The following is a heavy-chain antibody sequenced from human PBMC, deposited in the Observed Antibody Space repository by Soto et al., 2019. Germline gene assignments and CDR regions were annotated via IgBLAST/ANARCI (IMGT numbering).Heavy chain of an antibody. D-gene: IGHD6-6*01. V-gene: IGHV4-34*01. CDR3: ARTSRFDC. CDR1: YGSFSGYY. CDR2: INHSGST. J-gene: IGHJ4*02. Sequence: SETLSLTCAVYYGSFSGYYWSWIRQPPGKGLEWIGEINHSGSTNYNPSLKSRVTMSVDTSKNQFSLKLSSVTAADTAVYYCARTSRFDCWGQGTQDTVSS.